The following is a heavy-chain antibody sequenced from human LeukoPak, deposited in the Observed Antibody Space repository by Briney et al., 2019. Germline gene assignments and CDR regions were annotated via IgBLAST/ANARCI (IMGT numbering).Heavy chain of an antibody. V-gene: IGHV5-51*01. CDR2: IYPGDSDI. Sequence: GESLKISCKGSGYSFTSYWIGWVRQMPGKGLEWMGIIYPGDSDIRYSPSFQGQVTISADKSISTAYLQWSSLKASDTAMYYCARRETRLGYCTNGVCDAVYWGQGTLVTVSS. CDR3: ARRETRLGYCTNGVCDAVY. J-gene: IGHJ4*02. D-gene: IGHD2-8*01. CDR1: GYSFTSYW.